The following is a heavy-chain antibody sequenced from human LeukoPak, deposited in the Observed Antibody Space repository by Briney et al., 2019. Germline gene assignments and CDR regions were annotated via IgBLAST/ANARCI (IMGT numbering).Heavy chain of an antibody. J-gene: IGHJ6*02. D-gene: IGHD3-3*01. Sequence: ASVKVSCKASGYTFTSYYMHWVRQAPGQGLEWMGIINPSGGSTSYAQKFQGRVTMTRNTSISTAYMELSSLRSEDTAVYYCARGNVLRFLEWSRYYGMDVWGQGTTVTVSS. V-gene: IGHV1-46*01. CDR3: ARGNVLRFLEWSRYYGMDV. CDR2: INPSGGST. CDR1: GYTFTSYY.